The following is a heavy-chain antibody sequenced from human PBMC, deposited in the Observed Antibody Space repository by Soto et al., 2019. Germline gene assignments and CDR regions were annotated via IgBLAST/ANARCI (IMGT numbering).Heavy chain of an antibody. J-gene: IGHJ4*02. Sequence: PSETLSLTCTVSGGSISSYYWSWIRQPPGKGLEWIGYIYYSGSTNYNPSLKSRVTISVDTSKNQFSLKLSSVTAADTTVYYCARTYYYGSGSLYYFDYWGQGTLVTVSS. V-gene: IGHV4-59*01. CDR3: ARTYYYGSGSLYYFDY. CDR2: IYYSGST. D-gene: IGHD3-10*01. CDR1: GGSISSYY.